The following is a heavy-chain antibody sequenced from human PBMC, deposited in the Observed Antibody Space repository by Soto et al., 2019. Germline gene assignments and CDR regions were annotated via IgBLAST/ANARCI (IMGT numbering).Heavy chain of an antibody. CDR1: GDTFSSYA. J-gene: IGHJ4*02. CDR2: IIPIFGTA. V-gene: IGHV1-69*13. CDR3: ARDLKSSGYYDSSGYYGY. Sequence: SVKVSCKASGDTFSSYAISWVRQAPGQGLEWMGGIIPIFGTANYAQKFQGRVTITADESTSTAYMELSSLRSEDTAVYYCARDLKSSGYYDSSGYYGYWGQGTLVTVSS. D-gene: IGHD3-22*01.